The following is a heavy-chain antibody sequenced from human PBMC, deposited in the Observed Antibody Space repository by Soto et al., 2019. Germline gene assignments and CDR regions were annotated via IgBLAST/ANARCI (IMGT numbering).Heavy chain of an antibody. D-gene: IGHD6-19*01. J-gene: IGHJ4*02. Sequence: GGSLRLSCAASGFTFSSYGMHWVRQALGKGLEWVAVIWYDGRNKYYADSVKGRFTISRDNSKNTLYLQMNSLRAEDTAVYYCARSQIRIAVALRAEDYFDYWGQGT. V-gene: IGHV3-33*01. CDR2: IWYDGRNK. CDR1: GFTFSSYG. CDR3: ARSQIRIAVALRAEDYFDY.